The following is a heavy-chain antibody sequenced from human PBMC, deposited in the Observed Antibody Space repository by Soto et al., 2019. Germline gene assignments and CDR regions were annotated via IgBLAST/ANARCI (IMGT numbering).Heavy chain of an antibody. V-gene: IGHV3-7*01. Sequence: GGSLRLSCAASGFTFSSYWMSWVRQAPGKGLEWVANIKQDGSEKYYVDSVKGRFTISRDNAKNSLYLQMNSLRAEDTAVYYCARDSGDFWSGHRAFFDYWGQGTLVTVSS. J-gene: IGHJ4*02. D-gene: IGHD3-3*01. CDR3: ARDSGDFWSGHRAFFDY. CDR1: GFTFSSYW. CDR2: IKQDGSEK.